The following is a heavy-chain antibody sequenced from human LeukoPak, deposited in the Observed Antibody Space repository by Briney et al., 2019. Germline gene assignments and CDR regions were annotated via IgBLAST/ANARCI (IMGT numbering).Heavy chain of an antibody. J-gene: IGHJ3*02. CDR2: ISYDGSNK. CDR3: AKPYSSSLKDAFDI. CDR1: GFTFSSYG. D-gene: IGHD6-13*01. Sequence: GGSLRLSCAASGFTFSSYGMHWVRQAPGKGLEWVAVISYDGSNKYYADSVKGRFTISRDNSRNTLYLQMNSLRAEDTAVYYCAKPYSSSLKDAFDIWGQGTMVTVSS. V-gene: IGHV3-30*18.